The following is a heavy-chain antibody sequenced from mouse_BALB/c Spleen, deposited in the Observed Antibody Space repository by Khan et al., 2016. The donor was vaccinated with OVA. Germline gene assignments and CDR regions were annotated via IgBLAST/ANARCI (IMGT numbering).Heavy chain of an antibody. Sequence: EVQLQESGPDLVKPGASVKISCKASGYSFTLYYMSWVKQSHGKSLEWIGRVNPNTDNINYNQEFKGKAILTVDKSSNTAYMELRSLTSEDSAVYFCARGYDCFASWCQGTLVTVCA. CDR2: VNPNTDNI. V-gene: IGHV1-26*01. J-gene: IGHJ3*01. CDR1: GYSFTLYY. CDR3: ARGYDCFAS. D-gene: IGHD2-14*01.